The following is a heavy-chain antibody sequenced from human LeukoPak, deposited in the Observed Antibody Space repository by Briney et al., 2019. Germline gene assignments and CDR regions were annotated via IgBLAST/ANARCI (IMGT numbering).Heavy chain of an antibody. D-gene: IGHD1-26*01. CDR2: IYPGDSDT. Sequence: GESLKISCKGSGYSFTTYWIAWVRQMPGKGLEWMGVIYPGDSDTRYSPSFQGQVTLSADKSISTAYLQWSSLKASDTAIYYCARALVGAATLAYWGQGTLVTVSS. V-gene: IGHV5-51*01. CDR1: GYSFTTYW. J-gene: IGHJ4*02. CDR3: ARALVGAATLAY.